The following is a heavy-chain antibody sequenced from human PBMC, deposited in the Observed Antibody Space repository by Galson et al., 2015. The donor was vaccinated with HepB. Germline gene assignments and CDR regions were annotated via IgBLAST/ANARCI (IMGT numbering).Heavy chain of an antibody. CDR3: ARGGDFWSDYRDNWFDP. CDR1: GYTFTNYL. J-gene: IGHJ5*02. CDR2: INTNTGNP. V-gene: IGHV7-4-1*02. D-gene: IGHD3-3*01. Sequence: SVKVSCKASGYTFTNYLVNWVRQAPGQGLEWMGWINTNTGNPTYAQGFTGRFVFSLDTSVSTAYLQISSLKAEDSAVYYCARGGDFWSDYRDNWFDPWGQGTLVTVSS.